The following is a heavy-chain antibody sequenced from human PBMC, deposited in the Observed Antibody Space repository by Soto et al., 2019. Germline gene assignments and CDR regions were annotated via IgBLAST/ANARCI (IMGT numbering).Heavy chain of an antibody. CDR1: GYTFTGYY. J-gene: IGHJ6*02. CDR2: INPNSGGT. Sequence: ASVKVSCKASGYTFTGYYIHWVRQAPGQGLEWMGWINPNSGGTNYAQKFQGRVTMTRDTSISTAYMELSRLRSDDTAVYYCARKDSSSLKASYYYYGMDVWGQGTTVTVSS. CDR3: ARKDSSSLKASYYYYGMDV. V-gene: IGHV1-2*02. D-gene: IGHD6-6*01.